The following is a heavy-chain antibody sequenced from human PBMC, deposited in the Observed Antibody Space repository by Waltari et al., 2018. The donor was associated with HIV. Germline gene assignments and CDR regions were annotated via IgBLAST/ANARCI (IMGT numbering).Heavy chain of an antibody. CDR2: ISSDGTTT. Sequence: EVHLVEYGGGLVKHGGSMRLSCATTGFPFSSSWLHWFRQAPGKGLVWVSRISSDGTTTSYAGSVKGRFTSARDNAKNTLYLQMNSLRAEDTAVYYCTRDLARYNWNNIPLDYWGQGALVTVSS. J-gene: IGHJ4*02. CDR1: GFPFSSSW. CDR3: TRDLARYNWNNIPLDY. D-gene: IGHD1-20*01. V-gene: IGHV3-74*01.